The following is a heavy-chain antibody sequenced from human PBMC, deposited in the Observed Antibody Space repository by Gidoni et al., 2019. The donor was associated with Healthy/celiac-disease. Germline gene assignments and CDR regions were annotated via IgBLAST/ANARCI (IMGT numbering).Heavy chain of an antibody. D-gene: IGHD3-10*01. J-gene: IGHJ6*02. CDR1: GFTFGYYA. V-gene: IGHV3-49*04. CDR3: TRERPSGAYYYYYYGMDV. CDR2: SRSKAYGGTT. Sequence: EVQLVESGGGLVQPGRSLRLSCTASGFTFGYYALSWVRQAPGKELEWVGFSRSKAYGGTTEYAASGKGRFTISRDDSKSIAYLQMNSLKTEDTAVYYCTRERPSGAYYYYYYGMDVWGQGTTVTVSS.